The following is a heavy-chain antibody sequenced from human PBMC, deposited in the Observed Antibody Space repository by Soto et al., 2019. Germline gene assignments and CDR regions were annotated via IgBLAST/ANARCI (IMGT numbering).Heavy chain of an antibody. V-gene: IGHV4-31*03. CDR1: GGSISSGGQY. D-gene: IGHD6-25*01. CDR2: IYDSGST. J-gene: IGHJ4*02. Sequence: QVQLKESGPGLVKPSQTLSLTCTVSGGSISSGGQYWSWIRQHPGKGLEWSGYIYDSGSTYYNPSLRGRVTISVDTSKKQFSLKLRSVTAADTAVYYCARDAAEYYFDYWGQGTLVTVSS. CDR3: ARDAAEYYFDY.